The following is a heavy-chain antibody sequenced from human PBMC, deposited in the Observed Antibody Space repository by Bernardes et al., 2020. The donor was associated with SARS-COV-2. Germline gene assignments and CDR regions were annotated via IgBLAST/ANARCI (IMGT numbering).Heavy chain of an antibody. CDR1: GYRFSTYA. Sequence: GGSLRLSCAASGYRFSTYAMSWVRQAPGKGLEWVSGISDSGGSTFYPDSVKGRFTISRDNPKNTLYLEMNSLRVEDTALYYCAKFRGSSPINFESWGQGTLVTVSS. J-gene: IGHJ4*02. V-gene: IGHV3-23*01. D-gene: IGHD3-10*01. CDR2: ISDSGGST. CDR3: AKFRGSSPINFES.